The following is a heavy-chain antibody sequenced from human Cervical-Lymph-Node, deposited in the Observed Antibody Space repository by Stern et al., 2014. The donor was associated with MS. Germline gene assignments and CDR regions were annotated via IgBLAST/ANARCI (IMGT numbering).Heavy chain of an antibody. V-gene: IGHV5-51*03. Sequence: EVQLVESGAEVKQPGASLKISCKGSGYSFTSYWIGWVRQKPGKGLEWMGIIYPGDSDTRYSPSFQGQVTISADKSISTAYLQWSSLKASDTAMYYCAITYYYDSRGAFDIWGQGTMVTVSS. CDR2: IYPGDSDT. J-gene: IGHJ3*02. D-gene: IGHD3-22*01. CDR1: GYSFTSYW. CDR3: AITYYYDSRGAFDI.